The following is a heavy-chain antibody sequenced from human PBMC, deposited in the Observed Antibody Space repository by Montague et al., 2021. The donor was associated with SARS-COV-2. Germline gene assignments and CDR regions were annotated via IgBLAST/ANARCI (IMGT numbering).Heavy chain of an antibody. Sequence: CAISGDSVSSDPAAWHWIRQSPSSGLEWLGRTFYRSQWHTDSAASVRSRISFSGDISKNQFSLHLNSVTPEDTAIYYCARDGDYGGTWYSFLQNWGQGILVIVSS. CDR1: GDSVSSDPAA. D-gene: IGHD4-17*01. J-gene: IGHJ1*01. V-gene: IGHV6-1*01. CDR3: ARDGDYGGTWYSFLQN. CDR2: TFYRSQWHT.